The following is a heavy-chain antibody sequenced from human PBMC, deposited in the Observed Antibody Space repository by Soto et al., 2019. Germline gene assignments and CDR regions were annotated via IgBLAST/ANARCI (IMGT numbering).Heavy chain of an antibody. CDR2: VYYSGSI. CDR1: GGSISNYY. CDR3: AKSYYSVSGNSDY. V-gene: IGHV4-59*12. Sequence: SETLSLTCTVAGGSISNYYWSWIRQSPGKGLEWIGLVYYSGSINYSPSLKNRVTISRDSSKNTLYLQMNSLRAEDTAIYYCAKSYYSVSGNSDYWGQGALVTVSS. J-gene: IGHJ4*02. D-gene: IGHD3-10*01.